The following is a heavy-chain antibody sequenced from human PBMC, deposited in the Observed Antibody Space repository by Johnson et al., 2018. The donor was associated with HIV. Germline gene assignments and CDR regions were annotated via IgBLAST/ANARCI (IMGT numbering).Heavy chain of an antibody. CDR1: GFTFSSYD. V-gene: IGHV3-13*01. D-gene: IGHD1-26*01. Sequence: MLLVESGGGLVQPGGSLRLSCAASGFTFSSYDMHWVRQATGKGLEWVSAIGTAGDTYYPGSVKGRFTISRENAKNSLYLQMNSLRAGDTAVYYCARAYSGGYINEAFDIWGQGTMVTVSS. CDR2: IGTAGDT. J-gene: IGHJ3*02. CDR3: ARAYSGGYINEAFDI.